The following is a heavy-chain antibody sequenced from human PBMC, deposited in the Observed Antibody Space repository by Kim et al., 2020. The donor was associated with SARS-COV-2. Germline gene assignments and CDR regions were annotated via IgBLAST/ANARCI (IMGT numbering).Heavy chain of an antibody. J-gene: IGHJ6*02. CDR1: GGTFSSYA. Sequence: SVKVSCKASGGTFSSYAISWVRQAPGQGLEWMGGIIPIFGTANYAQKFQGRVTITADEATSTAYMELSSLRSEDTAVYYCAREVPGYPDSYYGMDVWGQGTTVTVSS. D-gene: IGHD6-13*01. CDR3: AREVPGYPDSYYGMDV. V-gene: IGHV1-69*13. CDR2: IIPIFGTA.